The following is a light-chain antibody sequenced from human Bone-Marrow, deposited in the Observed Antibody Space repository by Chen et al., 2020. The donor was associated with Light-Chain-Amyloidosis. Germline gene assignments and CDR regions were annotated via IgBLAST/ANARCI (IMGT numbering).Light chain of an antibody. CDR3: QQYGTSPLT. V-gene: IGKV3-20*01. Sequence: EIVFTQSPGTLSLSPGEGANLSCRASQTISSNYLTWYQQKFGQAPRLLIYGSSSRATGIPDRFTGSGSGTDFTLTINRLEPEDFEMYYCQQYGTSPLTFGGGTKVEIK. CDR2: GSS. CDR1: QTISSNY. J-gene: IGKJ4*01.